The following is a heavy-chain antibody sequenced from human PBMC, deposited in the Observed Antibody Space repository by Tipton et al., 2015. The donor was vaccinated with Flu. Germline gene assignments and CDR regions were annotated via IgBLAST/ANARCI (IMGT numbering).Heavy chain of an antibody. J-gene: IGHJ3*02. CDR3: SSYYIRAFDI. V-gene: IGHV4-59*07. CDR2: IYYSGNT. Sequence: TLSLTCTVSGASINNYYWSWIRQPPGKGLEWIGYIYYSGNTNYNPSLKSRVTMSLDASKSHFSLKLSSVTAADTAMHNCSSYYIRAFDIWGQGTMVTVSS. CDR1: GASINNYY. D-gene: IGHD3-10*01.